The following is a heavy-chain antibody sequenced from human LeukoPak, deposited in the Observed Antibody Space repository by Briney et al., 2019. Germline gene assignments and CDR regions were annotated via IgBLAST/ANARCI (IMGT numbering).Heavy chain of an antibody. J-gene: IGHJ5*02. CDR2: IYYSGST. CDR3: ARHLLAYCGGDCYDNWFDP. D-gene: IGHD2-21*02. Sequence: SETLSLTCTASGVSISSYYLSWIRQPPGKGLEWIGYIYYSGSTNYNASLESRVTITVDNSTNNFPLTLISVTAADTAAYYCARHLLAYCGGDCYDNWFDPWGEGTLVTVSS. CDR1: GVSISSYY. V-gene: IGHV4-59*08.